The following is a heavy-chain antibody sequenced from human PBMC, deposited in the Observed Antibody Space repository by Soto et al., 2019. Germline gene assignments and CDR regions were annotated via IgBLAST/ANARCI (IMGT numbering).Heavy chain of an antibody. Sequence: GGSLRLSCAASGFTFSSYGMHWVRQAPGKGLEWVAVISYDGSNKYYADSVKGRFTISRDNSKNTLYLQMNSLRAEDTAVYYCAKMTGGLEKWAYFDYWGQGTLVTVSS. CDR3: AKMTGGLEKWAYFDY. CDR1: GFTFSSYG. V-gene: IGHV3-30*18. J-gene: IGHJ4*02. CDR2: ISYDGSNK. D-gene: IGHD1-1*01.